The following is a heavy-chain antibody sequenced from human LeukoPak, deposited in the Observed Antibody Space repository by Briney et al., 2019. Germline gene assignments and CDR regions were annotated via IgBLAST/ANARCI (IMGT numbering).Heavy chain of an antibody. CDR1: GYSVSSGYH. J-gene: IGHJ4*02. Sequence: SETLSLTCTVSGYSVSSGYHWGWIRQPPGKGLEWIGSFYHTGNTYYNSSLKSRVAISVDTSKNQFSLKLSSVTAADTAVYYCARSRRDPRMLDYWGQGTLVTVSS. V-gene: IGHV4-38-2*02. CDR3: ARSRRDPRMLDY. CDR2: FYHTGNT.